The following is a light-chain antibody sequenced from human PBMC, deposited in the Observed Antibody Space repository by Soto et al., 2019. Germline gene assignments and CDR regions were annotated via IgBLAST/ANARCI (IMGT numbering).Light chain of an antibody. J-gene: IGKJ1*01. CDR2: DAS. Sequence: DIQMTQSPSTLSASVGDRVAITCRASQSINSWLAWYRWAPGKAPKLLIYDASSLEGGVPSRFSGSGSGTEFTLTISSLQPDDFATYYCQQYNSYPWTFGQGTKVDIK. CDR3: QQYNSYPWT. V-gene: IGKV1-5*01. CDR1: QSINSW.